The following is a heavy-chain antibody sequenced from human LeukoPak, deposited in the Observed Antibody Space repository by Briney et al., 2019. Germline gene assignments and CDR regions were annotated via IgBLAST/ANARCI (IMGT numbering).Heavy chain of an antibody. CDR3: ARDGEPYHDLLTGQSMTDY. Sequence: GGSLRLSCAASGFTFSNYGMHWVRQAPGKGLEWVAVIWYDGSHEYYADSVKGRFTISRDNSKNTLYIEMNSLRAEDTAMYYCARDGEPYHDLLTGQSMTDYWGQGTLVTVSS. V-gene: IGHV3-33*01. CDR2: IWYDGSHE. J-gene: IGHJ4*02. CDR1: GFTFSNYG. D-gene: IGHD3-9*01.